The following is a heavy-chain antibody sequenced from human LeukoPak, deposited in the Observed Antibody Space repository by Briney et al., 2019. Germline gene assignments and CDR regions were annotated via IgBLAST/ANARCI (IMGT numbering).Heavy chain of an antibody. CDR3: AKDQSGSYGYFDY. J-gene: IGHJ4*02. Sequence: GGSLRLSCAASGFTFSSYGMHWVRQAPGKGLEWVAVISYDGSNKYYADSVKGRFTFSRDNSKSTLSLQMNSLRAEDTAVYYCAKDQSGSYGYFDYWGQGTLVTVSS. D-gene: IGHD1-26*01. CDR2: ISYDGSNK. CDR1: GFTFSSYG. V-gene: IGHV3-30*18.